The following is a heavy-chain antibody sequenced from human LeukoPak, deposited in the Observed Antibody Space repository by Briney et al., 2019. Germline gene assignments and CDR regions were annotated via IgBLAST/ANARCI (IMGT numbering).Heavy chain of an antibody. Sequence: QPGGSLRLSCAASGFTFDDYAMHWVRQAPGKGLEWVSLIGWDGGSTYYADSVKGRFTISRDNSKNSLYLQMNSLRAEDTALYYCARGRYYDYVWGSYRYESWYFDLWGRGTLVTVSS. D-gene: IGHD3-16*02. V-gene: IGHV3-43D*03. J-gene: IGHJ2*01. CDR2: IGWDGGST. CDR1: GFTFDDYA. CDR3: ARGRYYDYVWGSYRYESWYFDL.